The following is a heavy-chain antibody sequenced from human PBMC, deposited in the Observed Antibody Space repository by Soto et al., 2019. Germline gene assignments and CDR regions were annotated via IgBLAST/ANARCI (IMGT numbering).Heavy chain of an antibody. D-gene: IGHD4-17*01. Sequence: SQTLSLTCAISGDSVSSNSAAWNWIRQSPSRGLEWLGRTYYRSKWYNDYAVSVKSRITINPDTSKNQFSLQLNSVTPEDTAVYYCARDRPDYGDYLYYYYGMDVWGQGTTVTVS. J-gene: IGHJ6*02. V-gene: IGHV6-1*01. CDR3: ARDRPDYGDYLYYYYGMDV. CDR1: GDSVSSNSAA. CDR2: TYYRSKWYN.